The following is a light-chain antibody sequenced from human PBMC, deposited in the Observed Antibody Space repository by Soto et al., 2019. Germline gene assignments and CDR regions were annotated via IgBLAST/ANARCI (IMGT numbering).Light chain of an antibody. CDR1: SSDVGAHNY. CDR2: DVN. J-gene: IGLJ3*02. Sequence: QSALTQPPSASGSPGQSLTISCTGTSSDVGAHNYVSWYKQNPGKAPKLMLYDVNKRPSGVPDRFSGSKSGNTASLTVSGLQAEDEADYYCSSYAGGNNWVFGGGTKLTVL. V-gene: IGLV2-8*01. CDR3: SSYAGGNNWV.